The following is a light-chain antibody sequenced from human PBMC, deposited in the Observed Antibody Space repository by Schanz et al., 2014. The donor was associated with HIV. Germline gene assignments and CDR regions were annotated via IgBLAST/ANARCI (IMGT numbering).Light chain of an antibody. CDR1: SSDVGGYNY. J-gene: IGLJ2*01. CDR2: EVS. Sequence: QSVLTQPASVSGSPGQSITISCTGTSSDVGGYNYVSWYQQHPGKAPKLMIYEVSKRPSGVSDRFSGSKSDNTASLTISGLQPEDDADYYCISYTSDTVVFGGGTKLTVL. CDR3: ISYTSDTVV. V-gene: IGLV2-14*01.